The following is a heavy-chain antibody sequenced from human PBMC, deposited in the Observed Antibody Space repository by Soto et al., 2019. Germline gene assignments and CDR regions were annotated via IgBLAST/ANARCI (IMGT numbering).Heavy chain of an antibody. CDR2: IIPIFGTA. Sequence: ASVKVSCKASGGTFSSYAISWVRQAPGQGLEWMGGIIPIFGTANYAQKFQGSVTITADESTSTAYMELSSLRSEDTAVYYCARDQRQYSSSWYYYGMDVWGQGTTVTVSS. D-gene: IGHD6-13*01. V-gene: IGHV1-69*13. CDR1: GGTFSSYA. CDR3: ARDQRQYSSSWYYYGMDV. J-gene: IGHJ6*02.